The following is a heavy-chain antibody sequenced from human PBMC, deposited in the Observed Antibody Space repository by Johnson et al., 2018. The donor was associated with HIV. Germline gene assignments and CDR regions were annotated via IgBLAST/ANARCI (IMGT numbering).Heavy chain of an antibody. V-gene: IGHV3-66*02. CDR1: GFTVSGHY. Sequence: VQLVESGGGLVKPGGSLRLSCAASGFTVSGHYMSWVRQSPGKGLEWVSVIYSGGLTYYAQSVKGRFTISRDNSKNTLYLQMNSLRGDDTAIYYCQKHNFGNYVSRALDIWGQGTMVTVSS. J-gene: IGHJ3*02. CDR2: IYSGGLT. D-gene: IGHD4-17*01. CDR3: QKHNFGNYVSRALDI.